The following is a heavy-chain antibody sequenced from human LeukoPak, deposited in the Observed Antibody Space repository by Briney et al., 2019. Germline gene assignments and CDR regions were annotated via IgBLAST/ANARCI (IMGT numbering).Heavy chain of an antibody. CDR3: ASGGGWNDKFNY. Sequence: PSETLSLTCTVSGDSITRYYWSWIRQPPGKGLEWIAYIYHSGSTKYNPSLKRRVTMSVDTSKNQFSLSLNSVTAADTAVYYCASGGGWNDKFNYWGQGTLVTVSS. D-gene: IGHD1-1*01. J-gene: IGHJ4*02. V-gene: IGHV4-59*01. CDR1: GDSITRYY. CDR2: IYHSGST.